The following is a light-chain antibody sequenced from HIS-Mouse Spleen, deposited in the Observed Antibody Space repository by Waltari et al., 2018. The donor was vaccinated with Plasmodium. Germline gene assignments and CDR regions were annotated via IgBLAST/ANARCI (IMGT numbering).Light chain of an antibody. CDR2: GSS. Sequence: EIVMTQSPATLSVSPGERATPSCRASQSVSSNLAWYQQKHGQAPRLLIYGSSTRATGIPARFSGSGSGTEFTLTISSLQSEDFAVYYCQQYNNWSFTFGPGTKVDIK. CDR3: QQYNNWSFT. V-gene: IGKV3-15*01. CDR1: QSVSSN. J-gene: IGKJ3*01.